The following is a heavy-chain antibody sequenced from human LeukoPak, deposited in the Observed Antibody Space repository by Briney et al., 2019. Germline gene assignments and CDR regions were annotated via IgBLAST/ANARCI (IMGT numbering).Heavy chain of an antibody. Sequence: SETLSLTCTVSGGSISSGGYYWSWIRQHPGKGLEWIGYIYYSGSTYHNPSLKSRVTISVDTSKNQFSLKLSSVTAADTAVYYCARHWGRTVTTGYYFDYWGQGTLVTVSS. CDR2: IYYSGST. J-gene: IGHJ4*02. CDR1: GGSISSGGYY. V-gene: IGHV4-31*03. D-gene: IGHD4-17*01. CDR3: ARHWGRTVTTGYYFDY.